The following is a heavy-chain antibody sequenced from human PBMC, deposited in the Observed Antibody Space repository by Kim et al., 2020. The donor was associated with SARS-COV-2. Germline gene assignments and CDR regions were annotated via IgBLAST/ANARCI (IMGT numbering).Heavy chain of an antibody. CDR2: ISYDGSNK. V-gene: IGHV3-30*18. CDR3: AKGLAIYDSSGSSDY. J-gene: IGHJ4*02. CDR1: GFTFSSYG. D-gene: IGHD3-22*01. Sequence: GGSLRLSCAASGFTFSSYGMHWVRQAPGKGLEWVAVISYDGSNKYYADSVKGRFTISRDNSKNTLYLQMNSLRAEDTAVYYCAKGLAIYDSSGSSDYWGQGTLVTVSS.